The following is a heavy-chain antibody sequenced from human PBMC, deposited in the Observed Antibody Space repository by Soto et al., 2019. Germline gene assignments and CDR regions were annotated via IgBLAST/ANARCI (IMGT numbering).Heavy chain of an antibody. J-gene: IGHJ4*02. CDR1: GGSFSGYY. Sequence: SETLSLTCAVYGGSFSGYYWSWIRQPPGKGLEWMGEINHSGSTNYNPSLKSRVTISVDTSKNQFSLKLSSVTAADTAVYYCARGSAVARNDYWGQGTLVTVSS. CDR2: INHSGST. V-gene: IGHV4-34*01. CDR3: ARGSAVARNDY. D-gene: IGHD6-19*01.